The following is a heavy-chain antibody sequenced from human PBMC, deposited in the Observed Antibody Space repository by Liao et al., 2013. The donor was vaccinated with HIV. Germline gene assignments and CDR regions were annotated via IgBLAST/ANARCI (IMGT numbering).Heavy chain of an antibody. Sequence: QVQLQQWGAGLLKPSETLSLTCAVYGGSFSGYYWSWIRQPPGKGLEWIGYVYSSGSTYYNPSLKSRVTISVDTSKNQFSLKLSSVTAADTAVYYCARESRDYFDYWGQGTLVTVSS. J-gene: IGHJ4*02. V-gene: IGHV4-34*01. CDR1: GGSFSGYY. CDR3: ARESRDYFDY. CDR2: VYSSGST.